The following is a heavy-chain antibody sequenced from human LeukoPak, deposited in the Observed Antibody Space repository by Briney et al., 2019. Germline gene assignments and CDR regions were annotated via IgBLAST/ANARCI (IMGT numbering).Heavy chain of an antibody. V-gene: IGHV5-51*01. CDR2: IHPGDSNT. Sequence: GESLKISCKGSGYSFTSYWISWVRQMPGKGPEWMGIIHPGDSNTRYSLSFQGQVTISADKSISTAYLQWSSLKASDTAMYYCARQDLAFDIWGQGTMVTVSS. CDR1: GYSFTSYW. J-gene: IGHJ3*02. CDR3: ARQDLAFDI.